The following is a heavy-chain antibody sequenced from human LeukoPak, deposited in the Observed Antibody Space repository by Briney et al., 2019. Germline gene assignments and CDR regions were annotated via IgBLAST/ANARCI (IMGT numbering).Heavy chain of an antibody. CDR2: IIPIFGTA. Sequence: ASVKVSCKASGGTFSSYAISWVRQAPGQGLEWMGGIIPIFGTANYAQKFQGRVTITADESTSTAYMELSSLRSEDTAVYYRARDYDSKYFQHWGQGTLVTVSS. CDR1: GGTFSSYA. V-gene: IGHV1-69*01. D-gene: IGHD3-22*01. J-gene: IGHJ1*01. CDR3: ARDYDSKYFQH.